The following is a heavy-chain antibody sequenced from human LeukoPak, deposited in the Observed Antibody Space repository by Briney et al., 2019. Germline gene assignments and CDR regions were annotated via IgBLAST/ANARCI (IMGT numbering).Heavy chain of an antibody. CDR2: ISSNGGST. D-gene: IGHD6-13*01. CDR3: ARVWSSSWYSAFDI. CDR1: GFTFSSYA. Sequence: GGSLRLSCAASGFTFSSYAMHWVRQAPGKGLEYVSAISSNGGSTYYANSVKGRFTISRDNSKNTLFLQMGSLRAEDMAVYYCARVWSSSWYSAFDIWGQGTMVTVSS. V-gene: IGHV3-64*01. J-gene: IGHJ3*02.